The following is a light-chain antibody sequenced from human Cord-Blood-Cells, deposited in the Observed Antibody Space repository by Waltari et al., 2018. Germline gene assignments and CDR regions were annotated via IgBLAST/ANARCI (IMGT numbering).Light chain of an antibody. Sequence: QSALTQPASVSGSPGPSITISCTGTSSAVGSYNLVSWYQQHPGKAPKLMIYEVSKRPSGVSNRFSGSKSGNTASLTISGLQAEDEADYYCCSYAGSNWVFGGGTKLTVL. J-gene: IGLJ3*02. CDR3: CSYAGSNWV. CDR1: SSAVGSYNL. V-gene: IGLV2-23*02. CDR2: EVS.